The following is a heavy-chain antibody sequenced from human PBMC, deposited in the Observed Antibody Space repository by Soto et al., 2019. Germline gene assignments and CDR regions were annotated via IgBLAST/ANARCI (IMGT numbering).Heavy chain of an antibody. J-gene: IGHJ2*01. D-gene: IGHD1-1*01. V-gene: IGHV3-48*02. Sequence: EVQLVESGGGLVQPGGSLRLSCAASGFIFSSYSMNWVRQAPGKGLEWVSYISGSSSIIYYADSVKGRFTISRDHAKNSLYLQRNSLGDEDTAVYYWARVGREGCLQFGQWCFDLWGRGTLVTVPT. CDR3: ARVGREGCLQFGQWCFDL. CDR1: GFIFSSYS. CDR2: ISGSSSII.